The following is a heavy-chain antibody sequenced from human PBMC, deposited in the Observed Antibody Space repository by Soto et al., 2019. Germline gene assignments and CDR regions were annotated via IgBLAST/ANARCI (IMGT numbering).Heavy chain of an antibody. J-gene: IGHJ6*02. CDR3: ATCLAAAWPRYYYYVLDV. V-gene: IGHV1-69*06. Sequence: QVQLVQSGAEVKKPGSSVKVSCKASGGTFSSYAISWVRQAPGQGLEWMGGIIPIFGTANYAQKFQGRVTLTEDKSTSTDYMELSSLRSEDTAVYYCATCLAAAWPRYYYYVLDVGARLTMLTVSS. CDR2: IIPIFGTA. CDR1: GGTFSSYA. D-gene: IGHD6-13*01.